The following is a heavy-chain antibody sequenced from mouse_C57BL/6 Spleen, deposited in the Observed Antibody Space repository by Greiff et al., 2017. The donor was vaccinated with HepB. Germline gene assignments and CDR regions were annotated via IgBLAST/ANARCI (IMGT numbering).Heavy chain of an antibody. CDR2: IYPRSGNT. J-gene: IGHJ2*01. CDR1: GYTFTSYG. CDR3: ARLGILDYYGSNGY. D-gene: IGHD1-1*01. V-gene: IGHV1-81*01. Sequence: QVQLKQSGAELARPGASVKLSCKASGYTFTSYGISWVKQRTGQGLEWIGEIYPRSGNTYYNEKFKGKATLTADKSSSTAYMELRSLTSEDSAVYFCARLGILDYYGSNGYWGQGTTLTVSS.